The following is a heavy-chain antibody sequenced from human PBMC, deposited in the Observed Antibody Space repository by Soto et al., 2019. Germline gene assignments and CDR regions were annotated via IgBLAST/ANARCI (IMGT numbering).Heavy chain of an antibody. CDR2: IIPIFGTA. CDR3: AGHTIFGAPT. V-gene: IGHV1-69*13. CDR1: GGTFSSYA. Sequence: ASVKVSCKASGGTFSSYAISWVRQAPGQGLEWMGGIIPIFGTANYAQKFQGRVTITADESTSTAYMELSSLRSEDTAVYYCAGHTIFGAPTWGQGTLVTVSS. D-gene: IGHD3-3*01. J-gene: IGHJ5*02.